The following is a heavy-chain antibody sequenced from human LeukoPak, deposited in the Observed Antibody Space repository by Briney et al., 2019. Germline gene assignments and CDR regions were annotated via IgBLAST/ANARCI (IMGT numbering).Heavy chain of an antibody. J-gene: IGHJ4*02. Sequence: GGSLRLSCAASGFTFSSFSMNWVRQAPGKGLEWISYITSSSSSMSYADSVKGRFTISRDNAKNSLYLQMNSLSDEDTAVYYCARDLNWGFDYWGQGTLVTVSS. CDR2: ITSSSSSM. CDR3: ARDLNWGFDY. D-gene: IGHD7-27*01. CDR1: GFTFSSFS. V-gene: IGHV3-48*02.